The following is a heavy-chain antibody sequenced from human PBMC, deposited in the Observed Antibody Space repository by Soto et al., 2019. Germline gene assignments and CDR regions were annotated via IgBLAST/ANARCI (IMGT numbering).Heavy chain of an antibody. Sequence: ASVKVSCKASGYTFTSYGISWVRQAPGQGLEWMGWISAYNGNTNYAQKLQGRVTMTTDTSTSTAYMELRSLRSDDTAVYYCARGGCYNGSGSFTEYYYYGMDVWGQGTTVTVSS. D-gene: IGHD3-10*01. CDR2: ISAYNGNT. CDR3: ARGGCYNGSGSFTEYYYYGMDV. J-gene: IGHJ6*02. CDR1: GYTFTSYG. V-gene: IGHV1-18*01.